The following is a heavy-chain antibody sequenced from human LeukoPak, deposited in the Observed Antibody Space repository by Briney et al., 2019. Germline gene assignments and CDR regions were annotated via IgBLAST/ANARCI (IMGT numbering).Heavy chain of an antibody. CDR3: ARERSSTSNHYYYYYYMDV. CDR1: GFTVSSNY. J-gene: IGHJ6*03. D-gene: IGHD2-2*01. CDR2: IYSGGTT. Sequence: GGSLRLSCAASGFTVSSNYMTWVRQAPGKGLEWVSVIYSGGTTYSADSVKGRFTMSRDNSKNTLYLQMNSLRAEDTAVYYCARERSSTSNHYYYYYYMDVWGKGTTVTVSS. V-gene: IGHV3-66*02.